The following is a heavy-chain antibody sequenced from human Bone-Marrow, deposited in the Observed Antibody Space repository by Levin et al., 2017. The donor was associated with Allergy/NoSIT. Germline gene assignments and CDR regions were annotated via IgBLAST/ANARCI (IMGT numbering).Heavy chain of an antibody. CDR2: SYRSGSP. V-gene: IGHV4-61*02. D-gene: IGHD3-10*01. CDR1: GDSLTSGSYF. CDR3: AREPVSGNYYHYYHYYMDV. Sequence: TLSLTCSVSGDSLTSGSYFWNWIRQPAGKGLEWIGRSYRSGSPNYNPSLGSRVSISVDTSKNQFSLRLTSATAADTAVYFCAREPVSGNYYHYYHYYMDVWGEGTSVTVSS. J-gene: IGHJ6*03.